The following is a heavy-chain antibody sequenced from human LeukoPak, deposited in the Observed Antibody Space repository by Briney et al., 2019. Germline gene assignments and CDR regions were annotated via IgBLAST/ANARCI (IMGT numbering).Heavy chain of an antibody. Sequence: GGSLRLSCAASGFTSSTEAMTWVRQSPGKGLEWVSSITGSGERTYYADSVKGRFTISRDNSNNMVYLQMNSLRGEDTAVYYCAKNSAYDRSLGYYSYYMDVWGKGTTVTVSS. CDR2: ITGSGERT. CDR1: GFTSSTEA. D-gene: IGHD5-12*01. J-gene: IGHJ6*03. CDR3: AKNSAYDRSLGYYSYYMDV. V-gene: IGHV3-23*01.